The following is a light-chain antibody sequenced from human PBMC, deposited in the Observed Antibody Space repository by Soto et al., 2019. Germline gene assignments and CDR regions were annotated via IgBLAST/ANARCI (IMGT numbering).Light chain of an antibody. J-gene: IGKJ2*01. V-gene: IGKV2-28*01. CDR2: LGS. CDR1: QSLLHSNGYNF. Sequence: DIVMTQSPLSLPVTPGEPASISCRSSQSLLHSNGYNFLDWYLQKPGQPPQLLIYLGSNRASGVPDRFSGSGSGTDFTLRISTVEAEDVGIYYCMQALQTPYTFGQGTKLEIK. CDR3: MQALQTPYT.